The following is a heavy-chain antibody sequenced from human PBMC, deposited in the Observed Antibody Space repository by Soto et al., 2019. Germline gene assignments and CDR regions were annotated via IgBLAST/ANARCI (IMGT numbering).Heavy chain of an antibody. CDR2: ISYDGSNK. Sequence: QVQLVESGGGAVQPGRSLRLSCAASGFTFSSHAMHWVRQAPGKGLECVAIISYDGSNKYYGDSVRGRLTISRDNSKNPIYLQMTSLRAEDTAVYYCARDQTGITTTGGGRIDYWGQGTLVTVSS. CDR3: ARDQTGITTTGGGRIDY. J-gene: IGHJ4*02. CDR1: GFTFSSHA. D-gene: IGHD6-13*01. V-gene: IGHV3-30-3*01.